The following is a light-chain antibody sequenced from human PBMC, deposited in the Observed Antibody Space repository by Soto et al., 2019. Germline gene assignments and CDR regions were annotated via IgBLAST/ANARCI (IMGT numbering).Light chain of an antibody. CDR2: EVS. V-gene: IGLV2-14*01. CDR3: SSYTRSTNLV. CDR1: SSDIGGYNY. J-gene: IGLJ1*01. Sequence: QSVLTQPASVSGSPGQSITISCIGTSSDIGGYNYVSWYQQHPGKAPKLMIHEVSNRPSGISNRFSGSKSGNTASLTISGLQAEDEADYDCSSYTRSTNLVFAPAPKVTV.